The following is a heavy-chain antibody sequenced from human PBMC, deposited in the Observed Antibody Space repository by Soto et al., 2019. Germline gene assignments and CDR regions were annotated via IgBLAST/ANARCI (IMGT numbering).Heavy chain of an antibody. J-gene: IGHJ4*02. CDR1: GFTFISYG. CDR3: ARDLEYSSFIEPTFDY. CDR2: ISYDGSNK. V-gene: IGHV3-30*03. D-gene: IGHD6-6*01. Sequence: PGGSLRLSCAASGFTFISYGMHFFRQSPFKGLEWVAVISYDGSNKYYVDSVKGRFTISRDNAKNSLYLQMNSLRAEDTAVYYCARDLEYSSFIEPTFDYWGQGTLVTVSS.